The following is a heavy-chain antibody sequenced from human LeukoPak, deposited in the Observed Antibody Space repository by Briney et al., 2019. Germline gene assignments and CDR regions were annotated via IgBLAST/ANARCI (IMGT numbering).Heavy chain of an antibody. CDR2: ISYDGSNK. CDR1: GFTFSSYG. J-gene: IGHJ5*02. Sequence: PGRSLRLSCAASGFTFSSYGMHWVRQAPGKGLEWVAVISYDGSNKYYADSVKGRFTISRDNSKNTLYLQMNSLRAEDTAVYYCAKGSSSWYSRSGFDPWGQGTLVTVSS. V-gene: IGHV3-30*18. D-gene: IGHD6-13*01. CDR3: AKGSSSWYSRSGFDP.